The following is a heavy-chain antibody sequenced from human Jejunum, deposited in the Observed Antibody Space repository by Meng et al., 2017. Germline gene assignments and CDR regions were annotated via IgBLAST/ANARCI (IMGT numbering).Heavy chain of an antibody. Sequence: GNLVGAGGALVQPGPSLRLSCAASGFTFRSYGMHWVRQAPGKGLEWVAVIWFDGSKTYYADSVKGRFTVSRDNSKNTLYLQMNSLRADDTAVYYCARYRSGSSDYWGPGTLVTVSS. D-gene: IGHD6-19*01. CDR1: GFTFRSYG. CDR2: IWFDGSKT. J-gene: IGHJ4*02. CDR3: ARYRSGSSDY. V-gene: IGHV3-33*01.